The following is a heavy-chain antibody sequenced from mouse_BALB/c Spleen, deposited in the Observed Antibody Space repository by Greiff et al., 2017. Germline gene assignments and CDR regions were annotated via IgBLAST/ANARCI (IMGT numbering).Heavy chain of an antibody. Sequence: EVQGVESGGGLVKPGGSLKLSCAASGFAFSSYDMSWVRQTPEKRLEWVAYISSGGGSTYYPDTVKGRFTISRDNAKNTLYLQMSSLKSEDTAMYYCARQGITTEYFDVWGAGTTVTVSS. CDR3: ARQGITTEYFDV. J-gene: IGHJ1*01. CDR1: GFAFSSYD. V-gene: IGHV5-12-1*01. CDR2: ISSGGGST. D-gene: IGHD1-1*01.